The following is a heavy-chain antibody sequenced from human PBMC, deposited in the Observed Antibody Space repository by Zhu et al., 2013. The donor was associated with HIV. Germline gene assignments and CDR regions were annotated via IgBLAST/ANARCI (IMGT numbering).Heavy chain of an antibody. CDR1: GYRFTAYY. Sequence: QVHLVQSGAEVKKPGASVKVSCRPSGYRFTAYYIHWVRQAPGKGIEWMGWINPKNGGTKLAQTFRDRISVTRDTSINTIYMELRSLTSDDTAVYYCARDWSGWGSWFDPWGQGTLVTVSS. CDR2: INPKNGGT. V-gene: IGHV1-2*02. D-gene: IGHD3-3*01. CDR3: ARDWSGWGSWFDP. J-gene: IGHJ5*02.